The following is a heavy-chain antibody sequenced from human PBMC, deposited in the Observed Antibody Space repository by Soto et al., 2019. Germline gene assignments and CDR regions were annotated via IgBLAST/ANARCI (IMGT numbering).Heavy chain of an antibody. D-gene: IGHD2-21*02. V-gene: IGHV4-30-4*01. CDR1: GGFISSGDYY. J-gene: IGHJ2*01. Sequence: QVQLQESGPGLVKPSETLSLTCTVSGGFISSGDYYWTWIRQPPGKGLEWAGYIYCSVSTCYNPSLRRRVSISVDTSKSQFSMKLSYVPAACTAVYYCAIDGGESAYCGGDCHHWYFDLWGRGTLVTDSS. CDR3: AIDGGESAYCGGDCHHWYFDL. CDR2: IYCSVST.